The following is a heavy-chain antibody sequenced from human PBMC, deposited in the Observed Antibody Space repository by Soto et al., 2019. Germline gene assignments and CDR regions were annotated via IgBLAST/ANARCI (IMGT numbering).Heavy chain of an antibody. V-gene: IGHV4-59*01. CDR1: DGSISSYY. Sequence: SETLSLTCTVSDGSISSYYWSWIRQPPGKGLEWIGYIYGTGTTNYSPSLTNRVTISVDMSKNQFSLRLSSVTAADTAVYYCAGFSSGTYLFDLWGQGTPVTVSS. J-gene: IGHJ5*02. CDR3: AGFSSGTYLFDL. D-gene: IGHD1-26*01. CDR2: IYGTGTT.